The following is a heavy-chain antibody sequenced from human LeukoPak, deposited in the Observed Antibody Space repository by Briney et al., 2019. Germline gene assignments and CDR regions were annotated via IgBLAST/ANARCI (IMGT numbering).Heavy chain of an antibody. CDR3: ARVDIVVVPAAIQGSNWFDP. Sequence: ASVKVSCKASGYTFTSYYMHWVRQAPGQGLEWMGIINPSGGSASYAQKFQGRVTMTRDTSTSTVYMELRSLRSDDTAVYYCARVDIVVVPAAIQGSNWFDPWGQGTLVTVSS. V-gene: IGHV1-46*01. CDR2: INPSGGSA. CDR1: GYTFTSYY. J-gene: IGHJ5*02. D-gene: IGHD2-2*01.